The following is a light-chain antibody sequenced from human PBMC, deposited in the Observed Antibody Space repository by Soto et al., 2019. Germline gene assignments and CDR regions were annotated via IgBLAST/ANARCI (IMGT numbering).Light chain of an antibody. V-gene: IGLV2-14*01. CDR2: DVS. CDR1: SSDVGGSNY. Sequence: QSALTQPASVSGSPGQSITISCTGTSSDVGGSNYVSWYQQHPGKAPKLMIYDVSIRPSGVSNRFSGSKSGNTASLTISGFQAEDEADYYCSSYPSSSTRVFGTGTKVTVL. CDR3: SSYPSSSTRV. J-gene: IGLJ1*01.